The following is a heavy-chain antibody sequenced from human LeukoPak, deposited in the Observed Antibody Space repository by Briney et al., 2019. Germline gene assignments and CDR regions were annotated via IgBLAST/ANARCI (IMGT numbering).Heavy chain of an antibody. CDR2: ISYSGST. J-gene: IGHJ4*02. Sequence: PSETLSLTCIVSGGSISSYYWSWIRQPPGKGLEWIGYISYSGSTNYNPSLKSRVTMSVDTSKNQFSLKLSSVTAADTAVYYCATASRGDSSFWGQGTLVTVSS. CDR1: GGSISSYY. D-gene: IGHD4-17*01. V-gene: IGHV4-59*08. CDR3: ATASRGDSSF.